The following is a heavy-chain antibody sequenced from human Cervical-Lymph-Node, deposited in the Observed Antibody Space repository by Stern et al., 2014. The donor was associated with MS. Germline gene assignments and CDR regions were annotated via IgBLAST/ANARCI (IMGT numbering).Heavy chain of an antibody. J-gene: IGHJ4*02. V-gene: IGHV3-30*04. CDR2: LSRDGRST. Sequence: VQLVESGGDVVQPGRSLRLSCEASGFTFSGYAVHWVRQSPDKGLEWVALLSRDGRSTFYADSVRGRFTTSRGYSDNTVFLQMNSLRAEDTAVYYCARIPGYSSTSDYWGQGTLVTVSS. D-gene: IGHD6-13*01. CDR3: ARIPGYSSTSDY. CDR1: GFTFSGYA.